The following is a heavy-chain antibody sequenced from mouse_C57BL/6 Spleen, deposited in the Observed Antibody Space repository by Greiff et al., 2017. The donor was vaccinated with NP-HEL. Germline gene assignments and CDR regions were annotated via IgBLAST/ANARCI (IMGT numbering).Heavy chain of an antibody. CDR1: GFTFSDYY. V-gene: IGHV5-16*01. J-gene: IGHJ2*01. CDR2: INYDGSST. Sequence: EVQLVESEGGLVQPGSSMKLSCTASGFTFSDYYMAWVRQVPEKGLEWVANINYDGSSTYYLDSLKSRFIISRDNAKNILYLQMSSLKSEDTATYYGARGGSNYGEWYYFDYWGQGTTLTVSS. CDR3: ARGGSNYGEWYYFDY. D-gene: IGHD2-5*01.